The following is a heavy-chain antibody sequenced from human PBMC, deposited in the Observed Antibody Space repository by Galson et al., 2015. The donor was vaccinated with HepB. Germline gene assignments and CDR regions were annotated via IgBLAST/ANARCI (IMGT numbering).Heavy chain of an antibody. CDR1: GDSVTSRSAS. Sequence: CAISGDSVTSRSASWNWIRQSPSRGLEWLGRTYYRSNWYHDYAESVISRITINPDTSKNQFSLQLNSATPEDTAIYYCARGLGGDFDYWGQGTLVTVSS. V-gene: IGHV6-1*01. CDR3: ARGLGGDFDY. D-gene: IGHD3-10*01. J-gene: IGHJ4*02. CDR2: TYYRSNWYH.